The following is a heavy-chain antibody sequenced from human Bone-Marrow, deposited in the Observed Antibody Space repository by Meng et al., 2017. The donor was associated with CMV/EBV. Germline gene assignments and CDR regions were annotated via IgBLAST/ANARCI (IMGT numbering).Heavy chain of an antibody. CDR3: ARAPWNDDY. Sequence: ASVKVSCKASGYTFTDYYMHWVRQATGQGLEWMGWMNPNSGNTGYAQKFQGRVTMTRNTSISTAYMELSSLRSEDTAVYYCARAPWNDDYWDQGTLVTVSS. CDR2: MNPNSGNT. CDR1: GYTFTDYY. D-gene: IGHD1-1*01. V-gene: IGHV1-8*02. J-gene: IGHJ4*02.